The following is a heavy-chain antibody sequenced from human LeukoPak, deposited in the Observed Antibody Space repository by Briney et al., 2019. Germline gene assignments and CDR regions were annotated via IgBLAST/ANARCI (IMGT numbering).Heavy chain of an antibody. CDR2: ISSSSSYI. CDR1: GFTFSSYS. CDR3: ASYERVYYYGSGSYYNTDPFDY. D-gene: IGHD3-10*01. V-gene: IGHV3-21*01. Sequence: GGSLGLSCAASGFTFSSYSMNWVRQAPGKGLEWVSSISSSSSYIYYADSVKGRFTISRDNAKNSLYLQMNSLRAEDTAVYYCASYERVYYYGSGSYYNTDPFDYWGQGTLVTVSS. J-gene: IGHJ4*02.